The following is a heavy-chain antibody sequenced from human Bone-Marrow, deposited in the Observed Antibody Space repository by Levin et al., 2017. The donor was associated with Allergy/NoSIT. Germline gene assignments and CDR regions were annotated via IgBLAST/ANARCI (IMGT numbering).Heavy chain of an antibody. CDR1: GFSLSTSGVG. CDR2: IYWDDNK. V-gene: IGHV2-5*02. Sequence: SGPTLVKPTQTLTLTCTFSGFSLSTSGVGVGWIRQPPGKALEWLALIYWDDNKAYSPSLMTRLTITKDTSTNRVVLTMTNVDPVDTATSFCAHYRAGIYDIVTGYYLPATTYDYWGQGTLVTVSS. CDR3: AHYRAGIYDIVTGYYLPATTYDY. J-gene: IGHJ4*02. D-gene: IGHD3-9*01.